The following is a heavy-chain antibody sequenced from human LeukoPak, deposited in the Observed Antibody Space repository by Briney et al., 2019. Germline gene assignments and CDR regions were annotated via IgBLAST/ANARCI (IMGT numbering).Heavy chain of an antibody. J-gene: IGHJ5*02. CDR2: INHSGST. D-gene: IGHD3-10*01. CDR1: GGSFSGYY. CDR3: ARSGYGSPPSGWFDP. Sequence: SETLSLTCAVYGGSFSGYYWSWIRQPPGKGLGWIGEINHSGSTNYNPSLKSRVTISVDTSKNQFSLKLSSVTAADTAVYYCARSGYGSPPSGWFDPWGQGTLVTVSS. V-gene: IGHV4-34*01.